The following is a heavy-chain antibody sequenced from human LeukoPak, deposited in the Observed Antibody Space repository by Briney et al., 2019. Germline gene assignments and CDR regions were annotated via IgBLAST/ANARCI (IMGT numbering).Heavy chain of an antibody. V-gene: IGHV3-30*02. J-gene: IGHJ4*02. CDR2: IRYDGSNT. CDR1: GFTFNTYG. CDR3: AKDGTSYYYIYY. D-gene: IGHD2/OR15-2a*01. Sequence: GGSLRLSCAASGFTFNTYGMHWVRQAPGKGLEWLAFIRYDGSNTYYADSVKGRFTVSRDDSKNTLYLQMNSLRGDDTAVYYCAKDGTSYYYIYYWGQGTLVTVSS.